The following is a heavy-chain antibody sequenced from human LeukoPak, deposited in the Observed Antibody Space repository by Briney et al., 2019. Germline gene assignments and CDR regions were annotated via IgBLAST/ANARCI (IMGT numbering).Heavy chain of an antibody. J-gene: IGHJ4*02. Sequence: GGSLRLSCAASGFTFSSYWMHWVRQAPGKGLVWVSRIYSDGSETTHADSVKGRFTISRDNAKNTLYLQMDSLRAEDTAVYYCARDKTGGYSYERWGQGTLVTVSS. CDR1: GFTFSSYW. V-gene: IGHV3-74*01. CDR2: IYSDGSET. D-gene: IGHD5-18*01. CDR3: ARDKTGGYSYER.